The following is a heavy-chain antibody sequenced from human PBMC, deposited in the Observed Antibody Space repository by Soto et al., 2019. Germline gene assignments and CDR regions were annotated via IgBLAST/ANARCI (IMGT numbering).Heavy chain of an antibody. Sequence: GGYLRLSCVAFGFTFSTYAMIWVRQAPGKGLEWVSALTPSGGETYYADSVKGRFTISRDNSMNALYLQMNSLRIEDTAVYYCAHPRGYGVFDAYDIWGQGTMVTVSS. CDR2: LTPSGGET. CDR3: AHPRGYGVFDAYDI. V-gene: IGHV3-23*01. J-gene: IGHJ3*02. CDR1: GFTFSTYA. D-gene: IGHD4-17*01.